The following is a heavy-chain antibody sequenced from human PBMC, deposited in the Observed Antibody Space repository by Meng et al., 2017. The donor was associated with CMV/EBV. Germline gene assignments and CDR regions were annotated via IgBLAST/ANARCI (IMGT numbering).Heavy chain of an antibody. V-gene: IGHV5-51*01. D-gene: IGHD1-26*01. J-gene: IGHJ4*02. CDR2: IYPGDSDT. CDR3: ARIVGATTWVVDY. Sequence: GGSLRLSCKGSGYSFTSYWIGWVRQMPGKGLEWMGIIYPGDSDTIYSPSFQGQVTISADKSISTAYLQWSSLKASDTAMYYCARIVGATTWVVDYWGQGTLVTVSS. CDR1: GYSFTSYW.